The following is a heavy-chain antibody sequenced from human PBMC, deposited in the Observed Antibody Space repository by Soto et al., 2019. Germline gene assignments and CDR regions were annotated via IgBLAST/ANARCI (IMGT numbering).Heavy chain of an antibody. CDR1: GFTVSSNY. CDR3: AQGCLRGCAFFPMREHGGLGPRGGFTTGESKS. J-gene: IGHJ5*01. CDR2: IYSGGST. Sequence: GGSLRLSCAPSGFTVSSNYMSWVRQAPGKGLEWVSVIYSGGSTYYAESVKGRFTISRHNSKNTLYLPMNSLRAEDTAVYYCAQGCLRGCAFFPMREHGGLGPRGGFTTGESKSWG. V-gene: IGHV3-53*04. D-gene: IGHD2-2*01.